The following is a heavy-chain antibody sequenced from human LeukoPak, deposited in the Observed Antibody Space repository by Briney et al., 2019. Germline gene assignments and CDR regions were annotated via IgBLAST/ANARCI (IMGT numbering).Heavy chain of an antibody. CDR3: ARDSTPYSYCSGGSCYPFDP. V-gene: IGHV3-30*04. D-gene: IGHD2-15*01. J-gene: IGHJ5*02. Sequence: GGSLRLSCAASGFTFSSFAMHWVRQAPGKGLEWVAVRSSDGSHEYYADSVKGRFTISRDNAKNSLYLQMNSLRAEDTALYYCARDSTPYSYCSGGSCYPFDPWGQGTLVTVSS. CDR1: GFTFSSFA. CDR2: RSSDGSHE.